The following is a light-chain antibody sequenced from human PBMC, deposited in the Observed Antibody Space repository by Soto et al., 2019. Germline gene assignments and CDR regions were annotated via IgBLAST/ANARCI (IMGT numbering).Light chain of an antibody. CDR1: QSVSSTY. CDR2: GAS. Sequence: EIVLTQSPGTLSLSPGERATLSCRASQSVSSTYLAWYQQKPGQAPRLLIYGASNRATGIPDRFSGSGSGTDFTLTISRLEPEDFEVYYCQQYGSSLLTFGGGTKVDIK. J-gene: IGKJ4*01. CDR3: QQYGSSLLT. V-gene: IGKV3-20*01.